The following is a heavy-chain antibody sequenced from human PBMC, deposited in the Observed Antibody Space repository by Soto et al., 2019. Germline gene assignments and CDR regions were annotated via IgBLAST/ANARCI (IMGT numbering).Heavy chain of an antibody. CDR3: ASAYNWNYGSDY. J-gene: IGHJ4*02. V-gene: IGHV3-48*02. Sequence: PGGSLRLSCAASGFTFSSYSMNWVRQAPGKGLEWISYISSSSSTIYYADSVKGRFTISRDNAKNSLYLQMNSLRDEDTAVYFCASAYNWNYGSDYWGQGTLVTVSS. CDR1: GFTFSSYS. D-gene: IGHD1-7*01. CDR2: ISSSSSTI.